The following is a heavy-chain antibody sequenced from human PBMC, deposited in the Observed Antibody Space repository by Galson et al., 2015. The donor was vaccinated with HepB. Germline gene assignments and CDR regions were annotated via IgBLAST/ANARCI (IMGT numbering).Heavy chain of an antibody. J-gene: IGHJ5*02. CDR2: IRSKGDGGTA. CDR3: VIEVPSGFDP. Sequence: SLRLSCAASGFSLSDCWMSWVRQAPEKGLEWIGRIRSKGDGGTADHAANVKGRFTISKDDSKNTLFLQINSLKIEDTAVYYCVIEVPSGFDPWGQGTLVTVSS. CDR1: GFSLSDCW. V-gene: IGHV3-15*01.